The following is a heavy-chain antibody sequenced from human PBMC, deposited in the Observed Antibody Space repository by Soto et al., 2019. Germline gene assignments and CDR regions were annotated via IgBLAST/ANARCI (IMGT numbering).Heavy chain of an antibody. Sequence: SVKVSCKTSGYTFTDDHINWVRQAPGQRLEWIGWIVVGSGNTNYAQKFQERVTITRDMSTSTAYMELSSLRSEGTAVYYCAAGGYDILTGYYTFDYWGQGTLVTVSS. V-gene: IGHV1-58*02. D-gene: IGHD3-9*01. CDR2: IVVGSGNT. CDR1: GYTFTDDH. J-gene: IGHJ4*02. CDR3: AAGGYDILTGYYTFDY.